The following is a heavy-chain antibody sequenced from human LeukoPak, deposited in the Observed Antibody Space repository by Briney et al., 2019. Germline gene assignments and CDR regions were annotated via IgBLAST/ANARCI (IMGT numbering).Heavy chain of an antibody. V-gene: IGHV3-48*01. CDR1: GFTFSDYA. CDR3: STAKFDN. J-gene: IGHJ4*02. CDR2: INIDSITV. Sequence: GGSLRLSCEASGFTFSDYAMSWVRQAPGKGLEWVSYINIDSITVNYADSVKGRFTISRDNAKNSLYLQMNSLRAEDTAVYYCSTAKFDNWGQGTLVTVSS.